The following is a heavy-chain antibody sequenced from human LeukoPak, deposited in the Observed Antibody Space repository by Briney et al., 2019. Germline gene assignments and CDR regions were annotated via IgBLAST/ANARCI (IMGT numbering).Heavy chain of an antibody. V-gene: IGHV3-30*04. CDR3: ARDWYYYDSSGYSGKIDY. Sequence: PGGSLRLSCAASGFTFSSYAMHWVRQAPGKGLERVAVISYDGSNKYYADSVKGRFTISRDNSKNTLYLQMNSLRAEDTAVYYCARDWYYYDSSGYSGKIDYWGQGTLVTVSS. CDR2: ISYDGSNK. D-gene: IGHD3-22*01. J-gene: IGHJ4*02. CDR1: GFTFSSYA.